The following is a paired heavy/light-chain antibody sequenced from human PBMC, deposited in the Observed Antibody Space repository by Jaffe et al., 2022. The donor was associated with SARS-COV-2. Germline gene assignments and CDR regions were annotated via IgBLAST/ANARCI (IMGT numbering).Heavy chain of an antibody. CDR3: ARDGVVGATGLDY. CDR2: IWFDGSKK. CDR1: GFTFSIHG. J-gene: IGHJ4*02. Sequence: QVQLVESGGGVVQPGRSLRLSCAASGFTFSIHGIHWVRQAPGKGLEWVAVIWFDGSKKYYADSVKGRFTISRDNSKNTLYLQMNSLRAEDTAMYYCARDGVVGATGLDYWGQGTLVTVSS. D-gene: IGHD1-26*01. V-gene: IGHV3-33*01.
Light chain of an antibody. CDR1: ALPKKY. Sequence: SYELTQPPSVSVSPGQTARITCSGDALPKKYAYWYQQKSGQAPVLVIYEDSKRPSGIPERFSGSSSGTMATLTISGAQVEDEADYYCYSTDSSSDHWVFGGGTKLTVL. CDR2: EDS. CDR3: YSTDSSSDHWV. J-gene: IGLJ3*02. V-gene: IGLV3-10*01.